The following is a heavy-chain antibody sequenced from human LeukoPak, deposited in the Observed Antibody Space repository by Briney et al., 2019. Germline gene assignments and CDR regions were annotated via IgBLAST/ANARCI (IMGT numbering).Heavy chain of an antibody. CDR3: ARGGSRITIVGVVINDFDY. V-gene: IGHV4-30-4*08. CDR1: GGSISSGDYY. J-gene: IGHJ4*02. CDR2: IYHSGNT. Sequence: SQTLSLTCTVSGGSISSGDYYWSWIRQPPGKGLEWIGYIYHSGNTYYNPSLKSRLTISVDTPRNQFSLKLRSVTAADTAVYYCARGGSRITIVGVVINDFDYWGQGTLVTVSS. D-gene: IGHD3-3*01.